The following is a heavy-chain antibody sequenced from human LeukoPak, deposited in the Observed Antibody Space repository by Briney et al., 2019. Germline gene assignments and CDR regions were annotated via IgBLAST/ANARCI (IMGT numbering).Heavy chain of an antibody. D-gene: IGHD1-26*01. CDR1: GYTFTGYY. J-gene: IGHJ3*02. V-gene: IGHV1-2*02. CDR2: INPNSGGT. CDR3: ARSVGTVRSPFDI. Sequence: ASVKVSCKASGYTFTGYYMHWVRQAPGQGLEWMGWINPNSGGTNYAQKFQGRVTMTRDTSISTAYMELSRLRSEDMAVYYCARSVGTVRSPFDIWGQGTMVTVSS.